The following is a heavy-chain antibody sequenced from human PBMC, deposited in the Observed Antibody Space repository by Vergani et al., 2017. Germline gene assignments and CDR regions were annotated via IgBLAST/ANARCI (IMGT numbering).Heavy chain of an antibody. CDR1: GGSFSGYY. D-gene: IGHD3-3*01. J-gene: IGHJ6*02. CDR3: ARGTDLWSGNYYYYYGMDV. CDR2: INHSGST. V-gene: IGHV4-34*01. Sequence: QVQLQQWGAGLLKPSETLSLTCAVYGGSFSGYYWSWIRQPPGKGLEWVGEINHSGSTNYNPSLKSRVTISVDTSKNQFSLKLSSVTAADTAVYYCARGTDLWSGNYYYYYGMDVWGQGTTVTVSS.